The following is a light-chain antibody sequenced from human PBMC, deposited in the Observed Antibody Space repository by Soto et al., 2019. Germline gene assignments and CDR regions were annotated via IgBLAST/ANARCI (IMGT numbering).Light chain of an antibody. J-gene: IGKJ4*01. V-gene: IGKV3-20*01. CDR2: GAS. CDR3: QQYGSSLLT. CDR1: QSVSSSY. Sequence: EIVLTQSPGTLSLSPGERATLSCRASQSVSSSYLAWYQQKPGQAPRLLIYGASSRATGIPERFSGSGSGTNFTLTISRLDPEDFAVYYCQQYGSSLLTFGGGTKVEIK.